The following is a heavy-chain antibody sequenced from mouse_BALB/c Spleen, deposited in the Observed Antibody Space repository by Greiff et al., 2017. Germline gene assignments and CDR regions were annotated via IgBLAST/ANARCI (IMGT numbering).Heavy chain of an antibody. CDR2: ISSGGSYT. Sequence: EVQGVESGGDLVKPGGSLKLSCAASGFTFSSYGMSWVRQTPDKRLEWVATISSGGSYTYYPDSVKGRFTISRDNAKNTLYLQMSSLKSEDTAMYYCARWDGNYDYAMDYWGQGTSVTVSS. J-gene: IGHJ4*01. CDR1: GFTFSSYG. CDR3: ARWDGNYDYAMDY. D-gene: IGHD2-1*01. V-gene: IGHV5-6*01.